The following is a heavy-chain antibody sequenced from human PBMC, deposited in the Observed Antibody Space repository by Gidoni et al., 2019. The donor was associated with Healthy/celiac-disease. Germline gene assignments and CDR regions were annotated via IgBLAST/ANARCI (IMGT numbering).Heavy chain of an antibody. CDR2: INPSGGST. V-gene: IGHV1-46*01. Sequence: QVQLVQSGAEVKKPGASVKVSCKASGYTFTSYEMHWVRQAPGLGLEWMGIINPSGGSTSYAQKFQGRVTMTRDTSTSTVYMELSSLRSEDTAVYYCARPREEMATVYYYYGMDVWGQGTTVTVSS. D-gene: IGHD4-4*01. CDR1: GYTFTSYE. J-gene: IGHJ6*02. CDR3: ARPREEMATVYYYYGMDV.